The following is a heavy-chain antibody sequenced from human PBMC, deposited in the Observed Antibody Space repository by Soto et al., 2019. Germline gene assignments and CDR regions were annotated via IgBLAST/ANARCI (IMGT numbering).Heavy chain of an antibody. CDR3: ARESIATRNYYGMDV. CDR2: IYYSGST. Sequence: QVQLQESGPGLVKPSQTLSLTCTVSGGSISSGGYYWSWIRQHPGKGLEWIGYIYYSGSTYYNPSHKSRVTIXXDXSXXQFSLKLSSVTAADTAVYYCARESIATRNYYGMDVWGQGTTVTVSS. D-gene: IGHD6-6*01. CDR1: GGSISSGGYY. V-gene: IGHV4-31*03. J-gene: IGHJ6*02.